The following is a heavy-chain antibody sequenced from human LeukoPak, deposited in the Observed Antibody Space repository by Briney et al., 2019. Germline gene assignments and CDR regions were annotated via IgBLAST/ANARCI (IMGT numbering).Heavy chain of an antibody. CDR1: GFTFTSSA. D-gene: IGHD3-3*01. V-gene: IGHV1-58*01. CDR3: AADPPRFLEWLLPGGDWFDP. Sequence: ASVKVSCKASGFTFTSSAVQWVRQACGQRPEWIGWIVVGSGNTNYAQKFQERVTITRDMSTSTAYMELSSLRSEDTAVYYCAADPPRFLEWLLPGGDWFDPWGQGTLVTVPS. CDR2: IVVGSGNT. J-gene: IGHJ5*02.